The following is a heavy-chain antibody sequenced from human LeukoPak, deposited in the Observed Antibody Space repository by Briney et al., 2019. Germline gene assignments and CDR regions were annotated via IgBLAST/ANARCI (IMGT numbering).Heavy chain of an antibody. CDR1: GFIVSSNY. CDR2: TYSGGNT. Sequence: PGGSLRLSCAASGFIVSSNYMGWVRQAPGKGLEYVSVTYSGGNTYYGGSVKGRFTISRDNSKNTIYLQMNSLRAEDTAVFYCARLVATTGRLYFDYWGQGNLVTVSS. J-gene: IGHJ4*02. V-gene: IGHV3-53*01. D-gene: IGHD1-1*01. CDR3: ARLVATTGRLYFDY.